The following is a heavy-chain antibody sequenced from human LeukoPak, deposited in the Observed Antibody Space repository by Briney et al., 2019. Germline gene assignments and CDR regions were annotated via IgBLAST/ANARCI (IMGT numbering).Heavy chain of an antibody. V-gene: IGHV4-59*01. D-gene: IGHD3-22*01. CDR2: IYYRGST. Sequence: SETLSLTCTVSGGSISSYYWSWIRQPPGKGLEWIEYIYYRGSTNYNPSLKSRVTISVDTSKNQFSLKLSSVTAADTAVYYCARLSGYSSGHYYSDYWGQGTLVTVSS. CDR1: GGSISSYY. CDR3: ARLSGYSSGHYYSDY. J-gene: IGHJ4*02.